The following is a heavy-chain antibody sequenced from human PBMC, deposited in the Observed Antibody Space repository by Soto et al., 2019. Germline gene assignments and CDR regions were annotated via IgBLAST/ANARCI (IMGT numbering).Heavy chain of an antibody. CDR1: GYTFTSYY. D-gene: IGHD6-6*01. CDR2: INPSGGST. J-gene: IGHJ6*02. Sequence: ASVKVSCKASGYTFTSYYMHWVRQAPGQGLEWMGIINPSGGSTSYAQKFQGRVTMTRDTSTSTVYMELSSLRSEDTAVYYCARDRYSSSSSPYHYYGMDVWGQGTTVTVSS. CDR3: ARDRYSSSSSPYHYYGMDV. V-gene: IGHV1-46*01.